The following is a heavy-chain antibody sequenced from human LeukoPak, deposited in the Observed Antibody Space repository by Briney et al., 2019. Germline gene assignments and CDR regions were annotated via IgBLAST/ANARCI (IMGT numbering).Heavy chain of an antibody. D-gene: IGHD3-10*01. CDR3: ARDRQLQWFGEFNIDFDY. J-gene: IGHJ4*02. V-gene: IGHV1-18*01. CDR1: GYTFSNYA. Sequence: ASVKVSCKASGYTFSNYAISWVRQAPGQGFEWMGWISTYNGNTNYVEKFQGRVTMATDTSTSTAYMELRGLRSDDTAVYYCARDRQLQWFGEFNIDFDYWGQGTLVTVSA. CDR2: ISTYNGNT.